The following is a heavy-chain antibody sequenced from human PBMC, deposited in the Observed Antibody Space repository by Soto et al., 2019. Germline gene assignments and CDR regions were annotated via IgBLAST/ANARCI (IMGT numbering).Heavy chain of an antibody. J-gene: IGHJ4*02. CDR2: IYWVDTK. CDR3: AHAYGGRSLY. V-gene: IGHV2-5*02. CDR1: GFSLGTDRVG. D-gene: IGHD3-10*01. Sequence: QITLKESGPTLVKPTQTLTLTCTFSGFSLGTDRVGVGWIRQPPGKALEWLAVIYWVDTKTYRPSLKSRLTIPKDTSKNQVALTMSSMDPVDTATYYCAHAYGGRSLYWGQGTLVTVSS.